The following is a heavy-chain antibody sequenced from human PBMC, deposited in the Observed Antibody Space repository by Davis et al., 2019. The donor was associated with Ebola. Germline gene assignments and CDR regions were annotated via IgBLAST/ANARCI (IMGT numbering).Heavy chain of an antibody. D-gene: IGHD5-18*01. CDR1: GDSVSSGG. Sequence: HSQTLSLTCAISGDSVSSGGWNWIRQSPSRGLEWLGRTYYNSKWYQDYAVSVKSRIIINPDTSKNQFSLQLNSVTPDDTALYYCARGWLRTGLDVWGEGTTVTVSS. V-gene: IGHV6-1*01. J-gene: IGHJ6*04. CDR3: ARGWLRTGLDV. CDR2: TYYNSKWYQ.